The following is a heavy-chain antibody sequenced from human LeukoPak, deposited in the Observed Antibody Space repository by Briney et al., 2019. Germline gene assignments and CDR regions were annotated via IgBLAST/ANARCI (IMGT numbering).Heavy chain of an antibody. D-gene: IGHD3-22*01. CDR2: ISSSSSYI. Sequence: PGGALRLSCAASGFTFDDYGMTWVRPAPREGVGWVSSISSSSSYIYYADSVKGRFTISRDNAKNSPYLQMNSLRAEDTAVYYCARDRGIVVPLDYWGQGTLVTVSS. CDR3: ARDRGIVVPLDY. V-gene: IGHV3-21*01. J-gene: IGHJ4*02. CDR1: GFTFDDYG.